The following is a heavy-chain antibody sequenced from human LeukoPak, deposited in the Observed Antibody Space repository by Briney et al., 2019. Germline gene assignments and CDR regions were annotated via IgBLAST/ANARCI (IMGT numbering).Heavy chain of an antibody. Sequence: PGRSLRLSCAASGFTFSSYGMHWVRQAPGKGLEWVAVISYDGSNKYYADSVKGRFTISRDNSKNTLYLQMNSLRAEDTAVYYCARSQLERRGYFDYWGQGTLVTVSS. CDR1: GFTFSSYG. CDR2: ISYDGSNK. V-gene: IGHV3-30*03. D-gene: IGHD1-1*01. CDR3: ARSQLERRGYFDY. J-gene: IGHJ4*02.